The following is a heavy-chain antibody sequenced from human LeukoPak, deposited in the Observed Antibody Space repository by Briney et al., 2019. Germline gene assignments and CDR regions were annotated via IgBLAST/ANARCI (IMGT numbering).Heavy chain of an antibody. CDR1: GFTFNSYA. J-gene: IGHJ4*02. V-gene: IGHV3-23*01. CDR2: LSVSGAST. Sequence: GGSLRLSCAASGFTFNSYAMSWVRQAPGKGLEWVSSLSVSGASTYYAASVKGRFTVPRDISQNTLYLQMNSLRAEDTAIYYCARHSGNYYFDYWGQGILVTVSS. CDR3: ARHSGNYYFDY. D-gene: IGHD4-23*01.